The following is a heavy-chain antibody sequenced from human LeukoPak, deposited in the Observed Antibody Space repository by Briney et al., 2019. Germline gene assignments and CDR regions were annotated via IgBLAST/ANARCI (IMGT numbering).Heavy chain of an antibody. V-gene: IGHV4-59*08. D-gene: IGHD6-19*01. J-gene: IGHJ4*02. CDR1: GGSISSHY. CDR2: IYYSGST. CDR3: ARWDDSAWGFGN. Sequence: SETLSLTCTVSGGSISSHYWSWSRQPPGKGLEWIGYIYYSGSTNYNPSLKSRVTISVDTSKNQFSLKLTSVTAADTAVYYCARWDDSAWGFGNWGPGTLVTVSS.